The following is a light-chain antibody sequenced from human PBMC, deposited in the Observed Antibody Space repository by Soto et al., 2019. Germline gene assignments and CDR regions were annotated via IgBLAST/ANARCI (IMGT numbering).Light chain of an antibody. V-gene: IGKV1-17*01. CDR1: QDVRSD. CDR3: LQHDSFPYI. J-gene: IGKJ2*01. CDR2: AAS. Sequence: DIQMTQSPSSLSASVGHTVTITCRASQDVRSDLGWYQHKPGKAPKRLIYAASRLQGGVPSRFSGSGSGTEFTLTIGSLQPEDSATYYCLQHDSFPYIFGQGTRLEI.